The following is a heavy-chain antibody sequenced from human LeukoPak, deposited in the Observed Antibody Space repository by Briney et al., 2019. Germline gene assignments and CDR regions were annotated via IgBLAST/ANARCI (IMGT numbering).Heavy chain of an antibody. CDR3: AKGHNNYYFTIDY. Sequence: GGSLRLSCAASGFTFNMYGMGWVRQAPGKWPEWVAAIADSGGNTYYADSVKGRFTISRDNSRNTLSLQMNSLRAEDTAVYYCAKGHNNYYFTIDYRGQGTLVTVSS. J-gene: IGHJ4*02. D-gene: IGHD2/OR15-2a*01. CDR1: GFTFNMYG. V-gene: IGHV3-23*01. CDR2: IADSGGNT.